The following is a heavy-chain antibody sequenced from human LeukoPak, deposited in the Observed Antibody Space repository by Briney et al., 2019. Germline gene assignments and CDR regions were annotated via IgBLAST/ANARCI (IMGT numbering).Heavy chain of an antibody. Sequence: PGGSLRLSCVASGFTFSSYAMNWVRQAPGKGLQWVSGISGSGGSTYYVDSVKGRFTISRDNSKNTLYPQMNSLRAEDTAVYYCARDPSAVALNTYAWGPGTLVTVSS. CDR2: ISGSGGST. D-gene: IGHD6-13*01. V-gene: IGHV3-23*01. J-gene: IGHJ5*02. CDR1: GFTFSSYA. CDR3: ARDPSAVALNTYA.